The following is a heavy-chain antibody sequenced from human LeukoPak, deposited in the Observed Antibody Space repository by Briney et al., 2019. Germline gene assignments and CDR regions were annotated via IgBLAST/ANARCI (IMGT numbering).Heavy chain of an antibody. CDR2: ISSSSSTI. J-gene: IGHJ4*02. D-gene: IGHD6-19*01. V-gene: IGHV3-48*02. CDR1: GFTFNFYS. CDR3: AKDLNGRVAAGFDY. Sequence: PGGSLRLSCAASGFTFNFYSMNWVRQAPGKGLEWVSYISSSSSTIYYADSVKGRFTISRDNAKKSLYLQMNSLRDEDTAVYYCAKDLNGRVAAGFDYWGQGTLVTVSS.